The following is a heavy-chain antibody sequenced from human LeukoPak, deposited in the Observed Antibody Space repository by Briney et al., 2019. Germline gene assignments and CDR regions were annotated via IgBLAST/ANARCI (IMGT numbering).Heavy chain of an antibody. V-gene: IGHV4-34*01. CDR3: SRGPWFDP. Sequence: SETLSLTCAVYGGSFSGYYWSWIRQPPGKGLEWIGEINHSGSTNYNPSLKSRVTISVDKSKNQFSLKLSSVTAADTAVYYCSRGPWFDPWGQGTLVTVSS. J-gene: IGHJ5*02. CDR1: GGSFSGYY. CDR2: INHSGST.